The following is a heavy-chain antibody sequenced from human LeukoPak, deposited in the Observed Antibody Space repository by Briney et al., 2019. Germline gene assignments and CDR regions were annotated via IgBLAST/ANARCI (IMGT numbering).Heavy chain of an antibody. CDR1: GFTFDDYA. V-gene: IGHV3-9*01. CDR3: AKDWIGGYEGYFDL. J-gene: IGHJ2*01. CDR2: ISWNSGSI. D-gene: IGHD5-12*01. Sequence: PGGSLRLSGAASGFTFDDYAMHWVRQAPGKGLEWVSGISWNSGSIGYADSVKGRFTISRDNAKNSLYLQMNSLRAEDTALYYCAKDWIGGYEGYFDLWGRGTLVTVSS.